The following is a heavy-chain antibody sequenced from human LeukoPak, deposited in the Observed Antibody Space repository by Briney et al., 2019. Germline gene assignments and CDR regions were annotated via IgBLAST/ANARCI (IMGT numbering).Heavy chain of an antibody. CDR3: AAVGHRYCSGGSCPPDY. J-gene: IGHJ4*02. CDR2: IVVGSGNT. CDR1: GFTFTSSA. D-gene: IGHD2-15*01. V-gene: IGHV1-58*02. Sequence: ASVKVSCKASGFTFTSSAMQWVRQARGQRLEWIGWIVVGSGNTNYAQKFQERVTITRDMSTSTAYMELSSLRSEDTAVYYCAAVGHRYCSGGSCPPDYWGQGTLVTVSS.